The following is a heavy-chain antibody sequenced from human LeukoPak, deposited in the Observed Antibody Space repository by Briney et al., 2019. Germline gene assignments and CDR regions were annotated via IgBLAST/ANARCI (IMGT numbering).Heavy chain of an antibody. Sequence: GRSLRLSCAASGFTFSNYAMHWVRQAPGKGLEWVAVISYDGSNKYYADSVKGRFTISRDNSKNTLYLQMSSLRAEDTAVYYCARSLATSYYYMDVCGNGATVTVSS. D-gene: IGHD5-12*01. CDR1: GFTFSNYA. J-gene: IGHJ6*03. CDR3: ARSLATSYYYMDV. CDR2: ISYDGSNK. V-gene: IGHV3-30*04.